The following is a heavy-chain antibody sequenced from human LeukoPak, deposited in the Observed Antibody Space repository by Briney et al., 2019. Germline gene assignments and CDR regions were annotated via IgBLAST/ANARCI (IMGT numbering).Heavy chain of an antibody. J-gene: IGHJ4*02. CDR2: ISSSSTYI. CDR1: GFTVSSNY. D-gene: IGHD2-21*02. CDR3: ARDGRCGGDCYAS. V-gene: IGHV3-21*01. Sequence: GGSLRLSCAASGFTVSSNYMSWVRQAPGKGLEWVSIISSSSTYIYYADSVKGRFTISRDNAKNALYLQMNSLRVEDTAVYYCARDGRCGGDCYASWGQGTLVTVSS.